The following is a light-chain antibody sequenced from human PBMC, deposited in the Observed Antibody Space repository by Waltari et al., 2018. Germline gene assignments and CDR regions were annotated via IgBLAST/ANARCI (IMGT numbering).Light chain of an antibody. V-gene: IGKV3-15*01. J-gene: IGKJ4*01. Sequence: EIVMTQSPATLSVSPGERATLSCMASQSVGSNLAWYQQKPGQPPRLLIYGASTRATGIPARFSGSGSGTEFTLTISSMQSEDFAVYCCQQYYNWPLTFGGGTKVEIK. CDR1: QSVGSN. CDR3: QQYYNWPLT. CDR2: GAS.